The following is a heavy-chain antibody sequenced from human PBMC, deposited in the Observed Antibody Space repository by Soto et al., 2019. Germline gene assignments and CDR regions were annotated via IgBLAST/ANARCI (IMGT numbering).Heavy chain of an antibody. CDR1: GFTFGIHA. V-gene: IGHV3-23*01. D-gene: IGHD2-15*01. CDR2: ISGSGGST. J-gene: IGHJ6*02. Sequence: GGSLRLSCAAAGFTFGIHAMSWVRQAPGKGLEWVSFISGSGGSTYYADSVKGRFTISRDNSKKTLYLQMNSLRGEDTAVYYCGKGSAATNYFYYATDVWGQGTTVTVSS. CDR3: GKGSAATNYFYYATDV.